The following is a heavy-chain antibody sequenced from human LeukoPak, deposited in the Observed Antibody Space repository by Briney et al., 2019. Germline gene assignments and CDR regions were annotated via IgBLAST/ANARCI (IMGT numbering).Heavy chain of an antibody. CDR1: GYMFSNYW. J-gene: IGHJ4*02. CDR3: ARQTSSSSRVDF. V-gene: IGHV5-51*01. D-gene: IGHD6-6*01. CDR2: IYPGDSDT. Sequence: GESLKISCKGSGYMFSNYWIGWVRQMPGKSLEWMGTIYPGDSDTTYSPSLQGQVTISADKSISTAYLQWNSLKASDTAMYFCARQTSSSSRVDFWGQGTLATVSS.